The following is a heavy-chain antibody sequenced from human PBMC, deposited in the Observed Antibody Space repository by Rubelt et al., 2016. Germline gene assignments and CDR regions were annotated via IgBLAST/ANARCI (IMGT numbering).Heavy chain of an antibody. V-gene: IGHV1-24*01. D-gene: IGHD1-20*01. CDR3: ASPMYNWNDGDY. J-gene: IGHJ4*02. Sequence: WMGGFDPEDGETIYAQKFQGRVTMTEDTSTDTAYMELSSLRSEDTAVYYCASPMYNWNDGDYWGQGTLVTVSS. CDR2: FDPEDGET.